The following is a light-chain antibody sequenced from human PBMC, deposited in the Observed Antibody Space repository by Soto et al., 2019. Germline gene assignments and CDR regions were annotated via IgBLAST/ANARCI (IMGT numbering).Light chain of an antibody. CDR1: SSNIGAGYD. CDR2: ANS. CDR3: QSYDYTLSVV. J-gene: IGLJ3*02. V-gene: IGLV1-40*01. Sequence: QPVLTQPPSVSGAPGQRVTISCTGSSSNIGAGYDVHWYQQLPGTAPKLLISANSNRPSGVPDRFSGSKSGTSASLAITGLQAEDEADYYCQSYDYTLSVVFGGGTKLTVL.